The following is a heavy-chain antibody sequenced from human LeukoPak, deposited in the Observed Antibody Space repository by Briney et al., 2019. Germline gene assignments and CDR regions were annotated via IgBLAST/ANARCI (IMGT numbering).Heavy chain of an antibody. CDR2: IIPIFGTA. Sequence: ASVKVSCKASGYTFTSYGISWVRQAPGQGLEWMGGIIPIFGTANYAQKFQGRVTITADESTSTAYMELSSLRSEDTAVYYCARPFGVVIPYYYYYYGMDVWGQGTTVTVSS. CDR3: ARPFGVVIPYYYYYYGMDV. D-gene: IGHD3-3*01. J-gene: IGHJ6*02. CDR1: GYTFTSYG. V-gene: IGHV1-69*13.